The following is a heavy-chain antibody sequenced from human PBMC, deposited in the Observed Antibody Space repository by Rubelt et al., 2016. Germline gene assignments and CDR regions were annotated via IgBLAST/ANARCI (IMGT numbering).Heavy chain of an antibody. CDR1: GFIFTTYG. J-gene: IGHJ4*02. CDR2: ISGGGTTT. V-gene: IGHV3-48*01. Sequence: EVQLVESGGGLVQPGGSLRLSCAASGFIFTTYGMNWVRQAPGKGLEWVSFISGGGTTTYYADSVKGRFTISRDDAKKSLYLQMNRLSVEDTAVYYCAREGGYDFGGDYWGQGTLVTVSS. D-gene: IGHD5-12*01. CDR3: AREGGYDFGGDY.